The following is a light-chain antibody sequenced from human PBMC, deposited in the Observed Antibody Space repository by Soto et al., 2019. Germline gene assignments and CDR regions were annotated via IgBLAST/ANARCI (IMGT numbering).Light chain of an antibody. J-gene: IGLJ2*01. CDR1: RSDVGRYNY. CDR2: EVT. V-gene: IGLV2-14*01. CDR3: SSYSTTSSPHVL. Sequence: QSVLTQPASVSGSPGQSITISCTGTRSDVGRYNYVSWYQQHPGKAPKLLIYEVTYRPSGVSTRFSASKSGSTASLTISGIQAEDEADYYCSSYSTTSSPHVLFGGGTQLTVL.